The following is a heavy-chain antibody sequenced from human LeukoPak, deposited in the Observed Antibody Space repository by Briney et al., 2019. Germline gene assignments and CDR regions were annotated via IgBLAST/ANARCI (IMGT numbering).Heavy chain of an antibody. V-gene: IGHV4-4*02. CDR3: AREGGFYRPLDY. J-gene: IGHJ4*02. Sequence: KPSETLSLTCGVSGGSVTSTNWWTWVRPPPGKGLEWIGEGHLDGRTNYNPSLKNRLIMSVDLPENHISLKLTSVTAADTAVYYCAREGGFYRPLDYSGQGTLVTVSS. D-gene: IGHD3-3*01. CDR2: GHLDGRT. CDR1: GGSVTSTNW.